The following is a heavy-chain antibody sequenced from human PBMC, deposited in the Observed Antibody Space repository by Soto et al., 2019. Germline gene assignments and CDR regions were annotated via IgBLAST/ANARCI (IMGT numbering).Heavy chain of an antibody. CDR1: GYTFTSYD. Sequence: ASVKVSCKASGYTFTSYDINWVRQATGQGLEWMGWMNPNSGNTGYAQKFQGRVTMTRNTSISTAYVELSSLRSEDTAVYYCARGRRWHYQGDNYYYYMYVWGQGTTVTVSS. J-gene: IGHJ6*03. CDR3: ARGRRWHYQGDNYYYYMYV. CDR2: MNPNSGNT. D-gene: IGHD1-7*01. V-gene: IGHV1-8*01.